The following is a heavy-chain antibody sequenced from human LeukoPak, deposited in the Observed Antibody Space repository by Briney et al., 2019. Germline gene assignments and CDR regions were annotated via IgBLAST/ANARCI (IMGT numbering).Heavy chain of an antibody. CDR1: GFTFSSYA. CDR3: AKDNVVVPAAITSSVGDY. V-gene: IGHV3-23*01. J-gene: IGHJ4*02. Sequence: GGSLRLSCAASGFTFSSYAMSWVRQAPGKGLEWVSAISGSGGSTYYADSVKGRFTISRDNSKNTLYLQMNSLRAEDTAVYYCAKDNVVVPAAITSSVGDYWGQGTLVTVSS. CDR2: ISGSGGST. D-gene: IGHD2-2*02.